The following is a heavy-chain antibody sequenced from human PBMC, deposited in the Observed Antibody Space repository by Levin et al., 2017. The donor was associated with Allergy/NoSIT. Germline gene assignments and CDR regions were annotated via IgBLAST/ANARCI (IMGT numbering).Heavy chain of an antibody. CDR1: GFTFSDYY. V-gene: IGHV3-11*01. J-gene: IGHJ6*02. Sequence: LSLTCAASGFTFSDYYMSWIRQAPGKGLEWVSYISSSGSTIYYADSVKGRFTISRDNAKNSLYLQMNSLRAEDTAVYYCARPSKEYSYGASYGMDVWGQGTTVTVSS. CDR3: ARPSKEYSYGASYGMDV. D-gene: IGHD5-18*01. CDR2: ISSSGSTI.